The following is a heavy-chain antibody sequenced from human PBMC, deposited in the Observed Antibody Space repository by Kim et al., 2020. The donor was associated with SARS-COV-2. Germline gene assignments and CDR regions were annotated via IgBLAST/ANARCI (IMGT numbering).Heavy chain of an antibody. CDR3: AREAYSGGYGSPGVFDI. CDR2: TIPLFSTS. J-gene: IGHJ3*02. Sequence: SVKVSCKASGGTFSTYAISWVRQAPGQGLEWMGTTIPLFSTSDYAQKFQGRLTITADESSGTAYMDLTSLRNEDTAVYYCAREAYSGGYGSPGVFDIWGQGTLLTVSS. CDR1: GGTFSTYA. D-gene: IGHD1-26*01. V-gene: IGHV1-69*13.